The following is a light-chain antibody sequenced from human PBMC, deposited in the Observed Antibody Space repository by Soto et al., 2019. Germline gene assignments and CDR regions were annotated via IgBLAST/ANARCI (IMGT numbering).Light chain of an antibody. Sequence: IQMTHSPSSVSASVGDRVTITCRASQGIRNDLGWYQQKPGKAPKLLIYAASSLQSGVPSRFSGSGSGTDFTLTISSLQPDDFATYYCQQYNSYWWTFGQGTKVDIK. V-gene: IGKV1-6*01. CDR2: AAS. J-gene: IGKJ1*01. CDR1: QGIRND. CDR3: QQYNSYWWT.